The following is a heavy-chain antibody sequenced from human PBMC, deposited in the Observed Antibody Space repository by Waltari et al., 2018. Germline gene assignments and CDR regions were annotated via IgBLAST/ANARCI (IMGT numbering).Heavy chain of an antibody. D-gene: IGHD3-10*01. J-gene: IGHJ6*02. Sequence: EVQLLESGGGLVQPGGSLRLSCAASGFTFSSYAMSWVRQAPGKGLEWVSALSGSGGGTYSAVSVKGRSTISRDNHKNTLYLQMNSLRADDTAVYYCANWPFIIAHYYYGMDVWGQGTTVTVSS. CDR2: LSGSGGGT. V-gene: IGHV3-23*01. CDR1: GFTFSSYA. CDR3: ANWPFIIAHYYYGMDV.